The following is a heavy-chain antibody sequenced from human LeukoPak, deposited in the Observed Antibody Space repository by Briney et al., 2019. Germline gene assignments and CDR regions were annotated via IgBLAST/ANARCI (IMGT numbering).Heavy chain of an antibody. V-gene: IGHV3-53*01. J-gene: IGHJ4*02. CDR1: GFTDSSNY. CDR2: IYSGGST. CDR3: ARDREQSYFDY. Sequence: PGGSLRLSCAASGFTDSSNYMSWVRQAPGKGLEWVSVIYSGGSTYYADSVKGRFTISRDNSKNTLYIQMNSLRAEDTAVYYCARDREQSYFDYWGQGTLVTVSS. D-gene: IGHD1/OR15-1a*01.